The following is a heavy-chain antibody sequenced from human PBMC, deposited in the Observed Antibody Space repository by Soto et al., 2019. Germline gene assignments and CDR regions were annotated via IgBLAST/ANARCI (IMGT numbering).Heavy chain of an antibody. CDR2: ISYDGSNK. D-gene: IGHD3-22*01. J-gene: IGHJ3*02. CDR3: AKEGGYYYMGAFDI. Sequence: GGSLRLSCAASGFTFSSYGMHWVRQAPGKGLEWVAVISYDGSNKYYADSVKGRFTISRDNSKNTLYLQMNSLRAEDTAVYYCAKEGGYYYMGAFDIWGQGTMVTVSS. V-gene: IGHV3-30*18. CDR1: GFTFSSYG.